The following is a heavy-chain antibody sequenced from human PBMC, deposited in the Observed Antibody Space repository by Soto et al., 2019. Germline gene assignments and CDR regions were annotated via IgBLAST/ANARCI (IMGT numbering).Heavy chain of an antibody. V-gene: IGHV4-59*01. J-gene: IGHJ4*02. CDR1: GGSISSYY. Sequence: TSETMYLSCTVSGGSISSYYLSWIRQTPGKGLEWIGYIYYSGSTNYNPSLKSRVTISVDTSKNQFSLKLSSVTAADTAVYYCARAKKVSGSDYWGQGTLVTVSS. CDR3: ARAKKVSGSDY. CDR2: IYYSGST. D-gene: IGHD6-19*01.